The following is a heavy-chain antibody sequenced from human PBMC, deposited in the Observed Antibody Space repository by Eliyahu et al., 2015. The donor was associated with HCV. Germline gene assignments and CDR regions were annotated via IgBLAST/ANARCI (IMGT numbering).Heavy chain of an antibody. CDR1: GFXFXSXW. V-gene: IGHV3-7*03. J-gene: IGHJ3*02. D-gene: IGHD3-22*01. Sequence: EVQLVESGGGLVQPGGSLRLSCAGSGFXFXSXWXXWVRQAPGKGLEWVANIKQDGSQKFYVDSVKGRFTISRDNAKNSLYLQMNSLRAEDTAVYYCARGDYYDTNNYFVDAFDIWGQGTVVTVSS. CDR3: ARGDYYDTNNYFVDAFDI. CDR2: IKQDGSQK.